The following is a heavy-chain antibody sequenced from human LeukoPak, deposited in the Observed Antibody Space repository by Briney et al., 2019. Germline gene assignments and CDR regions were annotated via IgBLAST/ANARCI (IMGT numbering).Heavy chain of an antibody. J-gene: IGHJ5*02. Sequence: SQTLSLTCTVSGGSISSGGYYWSWIRQHPGKGLECIGYIYYSGSTYYNPSLKSRVTISVDTSKNQFSLKVSSVTAADTAVYYCARGGDGQQLAPWGQGPLVTVSS. CDR2: IYYSGST. V-gene: IGHV4-30-4*08. D-gene: IGHD6-13*01. CDR3: ARGGDGQQLAP. CDR1: GGSISSGGYY.